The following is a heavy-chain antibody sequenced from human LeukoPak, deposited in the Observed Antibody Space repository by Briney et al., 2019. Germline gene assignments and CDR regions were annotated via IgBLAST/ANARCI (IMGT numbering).Heavy chain of an antibody. J-gene: IGHJ4*02. D-gene: IGHD3-22*01. Sequence: GASVKVSCKASGYTFTSYAMNWVRQAPGQGLEWMGGIIPIFGTANYAQKFQGRVTITADESTSTAYMELSSLRSEDTAVYYCARGVSTYYYDSSGYYLDYWGQGTLVTVSS. CDR3: ARGVSTYYYDSSGYYLDY. CDR1: GYTFTSYA. CDR2: IIPIFGTA. V-gene: IGHV1-69*13.